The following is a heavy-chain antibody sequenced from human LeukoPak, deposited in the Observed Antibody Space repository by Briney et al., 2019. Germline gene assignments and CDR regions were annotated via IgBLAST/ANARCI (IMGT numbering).Heavy chain of an antibody. CDR2: ISGSGGST. D-gene: IGHD2-21*02. J-gene: IGHJ4*02. V-gene: IGHV3-23*01. CDR1: GFTFSSYG. CDR3: AKEGGDQFTFDY. Sequence: PGGSLRLSCAASGFTFSSYGMSWVRQAPGKGLEWVSAISGSGGSTYYADSVKGRFAISRDNSKNTLYLQMNSLRAEDTAVYYCAKEGGDQFTFDYWGQGTLVTVSS.